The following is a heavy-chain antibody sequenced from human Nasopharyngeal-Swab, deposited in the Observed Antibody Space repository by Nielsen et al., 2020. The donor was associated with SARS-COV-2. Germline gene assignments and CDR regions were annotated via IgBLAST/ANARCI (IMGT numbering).Heavy chain of an antibody. D-gene: IGHD3-3*01. V-gene: IGHV3-9*01. CDR3: ATLGDFWSGYSPDY. CDR2: ISWNSGSI. J-gene: IGHJ4*02. Sequence: SLKISCAASGFTFDDYAMHWVRQAPGKGLEWVPGISWNSGSIGYADSVKGRFAISRDNAKNSLYLQMNSLRAEDTALYYCATLGDFWSGYSPDYWGQGTLVTVSS. CDR1: GFTFDDYA.